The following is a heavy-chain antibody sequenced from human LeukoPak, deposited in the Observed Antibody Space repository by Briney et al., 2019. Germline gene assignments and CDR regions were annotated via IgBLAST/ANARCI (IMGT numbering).Heavy chain of an antibody. Sequence: PGRSLRLSCAASGFTFSNYVMHWVRQAPGKGLEWVAVIRYDGSNKYYADSVKGRFTISRDNSKTTLYLQMNSLGAEDTAVYYCARYRDGYRVVDYWGQGTLVTVSS. J-gene: IGHJ4*02. CDR1: GFTFSNYV. D-gene: IGHD5-24*01. V-gene: IGHV3-33*01. CDR2: IRYDGSNK. CDR3: ARYRDGYRVVDY.